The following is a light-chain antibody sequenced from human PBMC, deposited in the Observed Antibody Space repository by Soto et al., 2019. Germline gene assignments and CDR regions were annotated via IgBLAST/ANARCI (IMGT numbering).Light chain of an antibody. CDR2: GNS. J-gene: IGLJ3*02. CDR3: EAWDDSLNGPG. CDR1: SSNIGSHT. Sequence: QSVLTQPPSASGTPGQRVTISCSGSSSNIGSHTVNWYQQLPGTAPKLLMFGNSQRPSGVPSRFSGSKSGTSASLAISGLQSEDEADYYCEAWDDSLNGPGFGGGTKLTVL. V-gene: IGLV1-44*01.